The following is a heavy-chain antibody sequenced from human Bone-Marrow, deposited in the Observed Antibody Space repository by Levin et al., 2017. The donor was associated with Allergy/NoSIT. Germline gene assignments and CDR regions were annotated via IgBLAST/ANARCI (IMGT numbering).Heavy chain of an antibody. Sequence: GGSLRLSCAASGFTFSKAWMSWVRQAPGKGLEWVGRINTKTDGGTTDYGAPVKGRFTISRDDSKNTLYLQMNSLKTEDTAVYYCTTLDTAAAPFWGQGTRVTVSS. CDR2: INTKTDGGTT. CDR1: GFTFSKAW. J-gene: IGHJ4*02. V-gene: IGHV3-15*01. CDR3: TTLDTAAAPF. D-gene: IGHD6-13*01.